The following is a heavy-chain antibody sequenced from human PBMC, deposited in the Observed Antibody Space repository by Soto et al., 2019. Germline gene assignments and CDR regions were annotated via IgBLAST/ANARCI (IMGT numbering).Heavy chain of an antibody. CDR2: IIPIFGTA. Sequence: SVKVSCKASGYAFTGYYMHWVRQAPGQGLEWMGGIIPIFGTANYAQKFQGRVTITADESTSTAYMELSSLRSEDTAVYYCARGAAAGMDYYYYGMDVWGQGTTVTVSS. CDR3: ARGAAAGMDYYYYGMDV. CDR1: GYAFTGYY. D-gene: IGHD6-13*01. J-gene: IGHJ6*02. V-gene: IGHV1-69*13.